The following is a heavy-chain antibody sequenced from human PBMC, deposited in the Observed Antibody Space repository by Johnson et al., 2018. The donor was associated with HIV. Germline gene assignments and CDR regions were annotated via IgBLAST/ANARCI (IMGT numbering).Heavy chain of an antibody. CDR2: IYSGGST. Sequence: EQLVESGGGLVQPGGSLRLSCAASGFTVSSNYMSWVRQAPGKGLEWVSVIYSGGSTYYADSVKGRFTISRDNSKNTLFLQMNSLRAEDTALYYCARDGTTGPSGDAFDIWGQGTMVTVSS. J-gene: IGHJ3*02. CDR1: GFTVSSNY. CDR3: ARDGTTGPSGDAFDI. V-gene: IGHV3-66*02. D-gene: IGHD4-17*01.